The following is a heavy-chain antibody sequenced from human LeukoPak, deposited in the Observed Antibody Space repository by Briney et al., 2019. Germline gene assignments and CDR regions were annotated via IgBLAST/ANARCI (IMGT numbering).Heavy chain of an antibody. V-gene: IGHV3-11*04. CDR2: ISSSGSTI. D-gene: IGHD6-13*01. CDR1: GFTFSDYY. Sequence: PGGSLRLSCAASGFTFSDYYMSWIRQAPGKGLEWVSYISSSGSTIYYADSVKGRFTISRDNAKNSLCLQMTSLRAEDTAVYYCARTGWSSSWYDYWGQGTLVTVSS. J-gene: IGHJ4*02. CDR3: ARTGWSSSWYDY.